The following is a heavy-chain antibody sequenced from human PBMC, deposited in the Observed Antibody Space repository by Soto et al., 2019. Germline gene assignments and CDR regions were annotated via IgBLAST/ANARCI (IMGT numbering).Heavy chain of an antibody. D-gene: IGHD6-19*01. J-gene: IGHJ4*02. CDR1: NGSIGDYS. V-gene: IGHV4-59*01. CDR3: TKNNSGRDFGN. Sequence: SVPLSDSCTVANGSIGDYSGSYIRQPPGRARGWIGFTYYSGSTKYTPSLKSRVTMAVDPSRNQFSLKLSSVTAADTAVFYSTKNNSGRDFGNWGQGILGTVSS. CDR2: TYYSGST.